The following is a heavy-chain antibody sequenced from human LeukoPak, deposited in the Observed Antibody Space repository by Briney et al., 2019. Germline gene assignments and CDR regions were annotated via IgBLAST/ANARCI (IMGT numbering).Heavy chain of an antibody. Sequence: ASVKVSCKASGYTFTGYYMHWVRQAPGQGLEWMGWINPNSGGTNYAQKFQGRVTMTRDTSISTAYMELSRLRSDDTAVYYCASYIRITIFGVVPGWFDPWGQGTLVTVSS. V-gene: IGHV1-2*02. CDR2: INPNSGGT. D-gene: IGHD3-3*01. J-gene: IGHJ5*02. CDR1: GYTFTGYY. CDR3: ASYIRITIFGVVPGWFDP.